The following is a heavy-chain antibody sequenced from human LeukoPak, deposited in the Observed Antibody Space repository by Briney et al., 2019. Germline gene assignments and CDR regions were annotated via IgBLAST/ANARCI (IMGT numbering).Heavy chain of an antibody. CDR3: ARPQQGGTTRSHGLDV. V-gene: IGHV3-74*01. Sequence: GVSLRLSCAASGFTFSNSWMQWVRQVPGKGLVWVSRINTDGTSTSYADSVRGRFIISRDNAKNTLYLQMNSLRAEDTAVYYCARPQQGGTTRSHGLDVWGQGTTVTVSS. D-gene: IGHD2-2*01. CDR1: GFTFSNSW. J-gene: IGHJ6*02. CDR2: INTDGTST.